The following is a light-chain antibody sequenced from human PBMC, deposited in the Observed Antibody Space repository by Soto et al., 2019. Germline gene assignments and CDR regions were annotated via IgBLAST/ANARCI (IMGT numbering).Light chain of an antibody. CDR1: QRVSCSY. J-gene: IGKJ5*01. Sequence: EIVVTQAPATLSLSPGERATLSCGASQRVSCSYLAWYQQTPGLAPTLLIYDAPSRATGIPDRFSGSGSGTDFTLNISRLEPEEFAVYYCQQYGSSPPITFGQGTRLEIK. CDR3: QQYGSSPPIT. CDR2: DAP. V-gene: IGKV3D-20*01.